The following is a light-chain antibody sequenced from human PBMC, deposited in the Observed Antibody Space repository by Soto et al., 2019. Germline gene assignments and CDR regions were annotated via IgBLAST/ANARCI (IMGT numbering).Light chain of an antibody. CDR2: DVS. CDR1: QGVTTN. V-gene: IGKV3-15*01. Sequence: EILMTQSPATLSVSPGERVTLSCRAGQGVTTNFAWYQQKSGQSPRLLIYDVSSRATGVPSRFSGTGSETDFTLTISGLQYEDSAIYFCQQYNNWTFSFGQGTRLEIK. J-gene: IGKJ5*01. CDR3: QQYNNWTFS.